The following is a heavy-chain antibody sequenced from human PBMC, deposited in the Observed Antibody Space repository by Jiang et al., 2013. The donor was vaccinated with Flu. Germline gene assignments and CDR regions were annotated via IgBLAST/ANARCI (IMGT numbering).Heavy chain of an antibody. Sequence: LVESGPGLVKPSETLSLTCSVSGGSFSIYKWSWIRQPPGKGLEWIGLIYSNGDTNFNPSLKSRVTMSIDTSKNQFSLKLTSVTAADTAIYYCAREWSGFDFWGQGAMVTVSS. J-gene: IGHJ3*01. CDR2: IYSNGDT. CDR3: AREWSGFDF. CDR1: GGSFSIYK. D-gene: IGHD3-3*01. V-gene: IGHV4-4*08.